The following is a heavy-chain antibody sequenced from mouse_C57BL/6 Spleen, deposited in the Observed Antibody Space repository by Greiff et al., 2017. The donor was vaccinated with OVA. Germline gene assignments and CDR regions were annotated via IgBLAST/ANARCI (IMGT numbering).Heavy chain of an antibody. D-gene: IGHD2-4*01. V-gene: IGHV1-64*01. Sequence: VQLQQSGAELMKPGASVKLSCKATGYTFTSYWMHWVKQRPGQGLEWIGMIHPNSGSTNYNEKFKSKATLTVDKSSSTAYMQLSSLTSEDSAVYYCARSDDYDEGFAYWGQGTLVTVSA. CDR3: ARSDDYDEGFAY. J-gene: IGHJ3*01. CDR2: IHPNSGST. CDR1: GYTFTSYW.